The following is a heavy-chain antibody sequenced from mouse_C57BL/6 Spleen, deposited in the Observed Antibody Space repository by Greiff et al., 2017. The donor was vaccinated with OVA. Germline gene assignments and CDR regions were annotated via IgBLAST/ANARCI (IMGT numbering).Heavy chain of an antibody. V-gene: IGHV1-69*01. CDR2: IDPSDSYT. Sequence: QVQLQQSVAELVRPGASVKLSCTASGFNIKNTYMHWVKQRPGQGLEWIGEIDPSDSYTNYNQKFKGKSTLTVDKSSSTAYMQLSSLTSEDSAVYYCARFRASYDYDFGYAMDYWGQGTSVTVSS. D-gene: IGHD2-4*01. CDR1: GFNIKNTY. CDR3: ARFRASYDYDFGYAMDY. J-gene: IGHJ4*01.